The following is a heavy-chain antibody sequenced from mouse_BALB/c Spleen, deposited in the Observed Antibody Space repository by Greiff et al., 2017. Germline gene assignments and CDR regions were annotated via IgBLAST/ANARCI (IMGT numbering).Heavy chain of an antibody. CDR1: GFTFSSFG. CDR2: ISSGSSTI. D-gene: IGHD1-1*01. CDR3: ARLGYYGTYWYFDV. V-gene: IGHV5-17*02. J-gene: IGHJ1*01. Sequence: EVQVVESGGGLVQPGGSRKLSCAASGFTFSSFGMHWVRQAPEKGLEWVAYISSGSSTIYYADTVKGRFTISRDNPKNTLFLQMTSLRSEDTAMYYCARLGYYGTYWYFDVWGAGTTVTVSS.